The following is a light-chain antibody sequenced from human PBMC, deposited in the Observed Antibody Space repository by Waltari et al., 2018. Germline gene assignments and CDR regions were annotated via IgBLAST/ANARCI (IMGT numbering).Light chain of an antibody. J-gene: IGKJ2*01. CDR1: QSVSRN. Sequence: EIVLTQSPATLSVSPGDRVTLSCGASQSVSRNLAWYQQRPGQAPRFLIYAASSRATGIPARFSGGGSGTEFILTISSLQSEDFAVYYCQQYNKRPYTFGQGTKVEIK. CDR2: AAS. V-gene: IGKV3D-15*01. CDR3: QQYNKRPYT.